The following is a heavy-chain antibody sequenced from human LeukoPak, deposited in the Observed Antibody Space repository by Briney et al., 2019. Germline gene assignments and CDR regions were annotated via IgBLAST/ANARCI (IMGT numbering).Heavy chain of an antibody. J-gene: IGHJ4*02. CDR1: GFTVSSNY. CDR3: ARYPKTITIFGVVIGGIDY. V-gene: IGHV4-34*01. CDR2: INHSGST. Sequence: GSLRLSCAASGFTVSSNYMSWVRQAPGKGLEWIGEINHSGSTNYNPSLKSRVTISVDTSKNQFSLKLSSVTAADTAVYYCARYPKTITIFGVVIGGIDYWGQGTLVTVSS. D-gene: IGHD3-3*01.